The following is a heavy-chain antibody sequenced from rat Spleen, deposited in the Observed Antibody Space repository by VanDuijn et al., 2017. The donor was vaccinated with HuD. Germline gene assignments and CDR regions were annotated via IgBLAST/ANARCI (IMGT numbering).Heavy chain of an antibody. CDR3: ARTSWDDFDY. V-gene: IGHV3-3*01. CDR2: INSAGST. D-gene: IGHD1-12*01. J-gene: IGHJ2*01. Sequence: EVQLQESGPGLVKPSQSLSLACSVSGYSITSAYRWNWIRKFPGNKLEWMGYINSAGSTNYNPSLKSRISITRETSKNQFFLQVNSVTTEETATYYCARTSWDDFDYWGQGVMVTVSS. CDR1: GYSITSAYR.